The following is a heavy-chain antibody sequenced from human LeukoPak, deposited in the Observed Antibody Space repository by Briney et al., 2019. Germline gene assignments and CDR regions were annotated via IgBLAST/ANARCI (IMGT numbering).Heavy chain of an antibody. V-gene: IGHV4-4*07. CDR2: ISSTGNT. D-gene: IGHD2-21*02. Sequence: SETRSLTCTVSGGSISPYFWSWIRQPAGKGLEYLGRISSTGNTNYSPSLRSRVTMSVDTSKNQFSLNLRSVTAADTAVYYCARDRVHDSDYWGQGILVIVSS. CDR1: GGSISPYF. J-gene: IGHJ4*02. CDR3: ARDRVHDSDY.